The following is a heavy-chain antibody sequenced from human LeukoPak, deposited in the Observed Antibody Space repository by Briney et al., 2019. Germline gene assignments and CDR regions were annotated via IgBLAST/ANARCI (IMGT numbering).Heavy chain of an antibody. Sequence: GGSLRLSCAASGFTFSSYEMNWVRQAPGKGLEWVSYISSSGSTIYYADSMKGRFTISRDNAKNSLYLQMNSLRAEDTAVYYCAQRSDGGNFFDYWGQGTLVTVSS. D-gene: IGHD1-26*01. J-gene: IGHJ4*02. CDR3: AQRSDGGNFFDY. CDR1: GFTFSSYE. V-gene: IGHV3-48*03. CDR2: ISSSGSTI.